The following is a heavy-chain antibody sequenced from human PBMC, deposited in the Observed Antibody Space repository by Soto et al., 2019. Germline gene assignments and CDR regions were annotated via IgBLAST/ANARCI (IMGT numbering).Heavy chain of an antibody. CDR3: ARDYSSYGPFDY. J-gene: IGHJ4*02. V-gene: IGHV3-48*01. Sequence: SWVRQDPGKGLEWVSYISSSSSTIYYADSVKGRFTISRDNAKNSLYLQMNSLRAEDTAVYYCARDYSSYGPFDYSAQRTLVTVSS. D-gene: IGHD5-18*01. CDR2: ISSSSSTI.